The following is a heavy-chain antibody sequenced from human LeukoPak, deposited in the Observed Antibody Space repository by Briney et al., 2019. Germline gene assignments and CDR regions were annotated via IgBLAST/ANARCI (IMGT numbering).Heavy chain of an antibody. D-gene: IGHD6-13*01. CDR3: ARGYRSSRYYYYYMDV. J-gene: IGHJ6*03. CDR1: GYTFTSYD. Sequence: ASVKVSCKASGYTFTSYDINWVRQATGQGLEWMGWMNPNSGNTGYAQKFQGRVTMTRNTSISTAYMELSSLRSEDTAVYYCARGYRSSRYYYYYMDVWGKGTTVTVSS. V-gene: IGHV1-8*01. CDR2: MNPNSGNT.